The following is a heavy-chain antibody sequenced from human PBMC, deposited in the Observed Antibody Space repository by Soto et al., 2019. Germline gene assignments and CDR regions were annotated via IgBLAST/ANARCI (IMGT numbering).Heavy chain of an antibody. J-gene: IGHJ6*03. CDR3: ASLYCSIAICGNRRRYYYYYYMDV. CDR1: GGSISSSSFY. CDR2: IYYSGST. Sequence: SETLSLTCTVSGGSISSSSFYWGWIRQPPGKGLEWIGSIYYSGSTYYNPSLESRVTISVDTSKNQFSLKLSSVTAADTAVYYCASLYCSIAICGNRRRYYYYYYMDVWGKGTTVTVSS. D-gene: IGHD2-2*01. V-gene: IGHV4-39*01.